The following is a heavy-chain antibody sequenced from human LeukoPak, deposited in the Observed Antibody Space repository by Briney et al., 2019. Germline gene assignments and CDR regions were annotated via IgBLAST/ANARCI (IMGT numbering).Heavy chain of an antibody. CDR1: GYSFTSYW. V-gene: IGHV5-51*01. J-gene: IGHJ3*02. CDR3: ARQSTYYYDSSGYYFLDAFDI. CDR2: IYPGDSDT. D-gene: IGHD3-22*01. Sequence: GESLKISCKGSGYSFTSYWIGWVRQMPGKGLEWMGIIYPGDSDTRYSPSFQGQVTISADKSISTAYLQWSSLKVSDTAMYYCARQSTYYYDSSGYYFLDAFDIWGQGTMVTVSS.